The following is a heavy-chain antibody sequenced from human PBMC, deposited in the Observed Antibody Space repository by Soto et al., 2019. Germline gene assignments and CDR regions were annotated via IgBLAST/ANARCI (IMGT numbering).Heavy chain of an antibody. CDR1: GFTFSSYA. J-gene: IGHJ6*02. D-gene: IGHD3-22*01. CDR2: ISYDGSNK. Sequence: PGGSLRLSCAASGFTFSSYAMHWVRQAPGKGLEWVAVISYDGSNKYYADSVKGRFTISRDNSKNTLYLQMNSLRAEDTAVYYCARDRPNYYDSSGHYYYYGMDVWGQGTTVTVSS. CDR3: ARDRPNYYDSSGHYYYYGMDV. V-gene: IGHV3-30-3*01.